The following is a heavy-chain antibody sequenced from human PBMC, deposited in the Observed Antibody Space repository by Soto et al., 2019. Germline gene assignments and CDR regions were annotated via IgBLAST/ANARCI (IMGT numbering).Heavy chain of an antibody. Sequence: EVQLVESGGGLVQPGGSLKLSCAASGFTFSGSAMHWVRQASGKGLEWVGRIRSKANSYETAYVASVKGRFTISRDDTKNTAYLQMNSQKTEDTAVYYCTSQGYSYGFVYWGQGTLVTVSS. V-gene: IGHV3-73*02. J-gene: IGHJ4*02. CDR1: GFTFSGSA. CDR3: TSQGYSYGFVY. CDR2: IRSKANSYET. D-gene: IGHD5-18*01.